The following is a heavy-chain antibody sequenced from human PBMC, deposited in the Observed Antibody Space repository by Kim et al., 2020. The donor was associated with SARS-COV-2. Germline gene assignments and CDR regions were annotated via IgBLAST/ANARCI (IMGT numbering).Heavy chain of an antibody. CDR1: GFTFSSYA. CDR3: ARFRRELTIFGVAKRPMDV. V-gene: IGHV3-23*01. J-gene: IGHJ6*03. Sequence: GGFLRLSCAASGFTFSSYAMSWVRQAPGKGLEWVSAISGSGGSTYYADSVKGRFTISRDNSKNTLYLQMNSLRAEDTAVYYCARFRRELTIFGVAKRPMDVWGKGTTVTVSS. CDR2: ISGSGGST. D-gene: IGHD3-3*01.